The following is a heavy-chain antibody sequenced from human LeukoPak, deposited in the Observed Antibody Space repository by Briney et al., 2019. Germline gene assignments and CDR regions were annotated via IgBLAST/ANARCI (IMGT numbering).Heavy chain of an antibody. CDR3: ARELIVAVPAAMANWFDP. Sequence: SQTLSLTCAISGDSVSSNSAAWNWIRQSPSRGLEWLGRTYYRSKWYNDYAVSVKSRITINPDTSKNQFSLQLNSVTPEDTAVYYCARELIVAVPAAMANWFDPWGQGTLVTVSS. V-gene: IGHV6-1*01. CDR2: TYYRSKWYN. D-gene: IGHD2-2*01. J-gene: IGHJ5*02. CDR1: GDSVSSNSAA.